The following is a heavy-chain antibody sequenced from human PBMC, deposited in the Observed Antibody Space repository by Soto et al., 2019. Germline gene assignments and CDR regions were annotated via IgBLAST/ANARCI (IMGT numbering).Heavy chain of an antibody. CDR3: ARDQGGLDY. V-gene: IGHV6-1*01. CDR2: TYYRSKWYN. CDR1: GDSVSSSSAG. D-gene: IGHD3-16*01. Sequence: SPTLSLTCXISGDSVSSSSAGWNWIRQSPSRGLEWLGRTYYRSKWYNDYALSVKSRIAINPDTSKNQFSLQLSSVTPEDTAVYYCARDQGGLDYWGLGSLGTVS. J-gene: IGHJ4*02.